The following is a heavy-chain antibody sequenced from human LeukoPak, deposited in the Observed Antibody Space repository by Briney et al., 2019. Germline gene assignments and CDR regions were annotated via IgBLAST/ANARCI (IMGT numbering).Heavy chain of an antibody. V-gene: IGHV3-7*01. D-gene: IGHD1-20*01. Sequence: GGSLRLSCAASGFTFSTYGMSWVRQAPGKGLEWVANIKPDESEKYYVDSVKGRFTISRDNAKNSLYLQMNSLRAEDTAVYYCARLLYKWSDPRLDYWGQGTLVTVSS. CDR1: GFTFSTYG. J-gene: IGHJ4*02. CDR3: ARLLYKWSDPRLDY. CDR2: IKPDESEK.